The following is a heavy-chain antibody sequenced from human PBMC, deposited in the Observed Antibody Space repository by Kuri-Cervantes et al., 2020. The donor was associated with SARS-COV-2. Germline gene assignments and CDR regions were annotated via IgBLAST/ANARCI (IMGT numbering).Heavy chain of an antibody. V-gene: IGHV3-49*04. J-gene: IGHJ4*02. Sequence: GESLKISCTASGFTFGDYAMSWVRQAPGKGLEWVGFIRSKAYGGTTEYAASVKGRFTISRDDSKSIAHLQMNSLKTEDTAVYYCTRDDFWSGYYVYWGQGTLVTVSS. CDR1: GFTFGDYA. CDR2: IRSKAYGGTT. D-gene: IGHD3-3*01. CDR3: TRDDFWSGYYVY.